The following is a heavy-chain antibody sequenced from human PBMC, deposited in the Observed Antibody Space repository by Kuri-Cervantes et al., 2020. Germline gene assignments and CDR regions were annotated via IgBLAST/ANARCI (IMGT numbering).Heavy chain of an antibody. V-gene: IGHV4-39*01. J-gene: IGHJ6*03. Sequence: WVRQPPGKGLEWIGSIYYSGSTYYNPSLESRVTISVDTSKNQFSLNLNSVTAADTAVYYCARPYSSYYYMDVWGKGTTVTVSS. CDR2: IYYSGST. D-gene: IGHD2-15*01. CDR3: ARPYSSYYYMDV.